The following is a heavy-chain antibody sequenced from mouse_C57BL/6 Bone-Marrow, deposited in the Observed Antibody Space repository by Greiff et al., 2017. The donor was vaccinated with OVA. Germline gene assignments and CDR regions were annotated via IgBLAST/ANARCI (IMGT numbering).Heavy chain of an antibody. Sequence: QVQLQQSGAELMKPGASVKLSCKATGYTFTGYWIEWVKQRPGHGLEWIGEILPGRGSPNYNEKLKGKAPCAAGTAANQDDMQRSSLTAEDAAIYYGAGGDWGGCWGQGTTLTVSS. CDR1: GYTFTGYW. CDR2: ILPGRGSP. CDR3: AGGDWGGC. J-gene: IGHJ2*01. V-gene: IGHV1-9*01. D-gene: IGHD1-1*02.